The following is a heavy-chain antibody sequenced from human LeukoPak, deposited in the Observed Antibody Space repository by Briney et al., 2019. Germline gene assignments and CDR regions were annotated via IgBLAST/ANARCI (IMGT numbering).Heavy chain of an antibody. V-gene: IGHV4-59*01. J-gene: IGHJ4*02. CDR2: IYYSGST. D-gene: IGHD3-22*01. Sequence: SETLSLTCTVSGGSISSYYWSWIRQPPGKGLERIGYIYYSGSTNYNPSLKSRVTISVDTSKNQFSLILNSVTAADTAVYYCARVDYYDSSVFDYWGQGTLVTVSS. CDR3: ARVDYYDSSVFDY. CDR1: GGSISSYY.